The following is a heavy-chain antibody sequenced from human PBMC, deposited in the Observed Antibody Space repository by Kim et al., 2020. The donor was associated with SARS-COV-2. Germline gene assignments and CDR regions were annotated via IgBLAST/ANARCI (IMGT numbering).Heavy chain of an antibody. J-gene: IGHJ4*02. CDR3: ARGGERGLDY. Sequence: GGSLRLFCAASGFTNSRYWMHWVRQAPGKGLVWVSHIINDGMTTNYADVVKGRFTMSRDTAKNTLILQMNSLRADDTAVYYCARGGERGLDYWGQGTLVTVSS. CDR1: GFTNSRYW. D-gene: IGHD3-10*01. CDR2: IINDGMTT. V-gene: IGHV3-74*01.